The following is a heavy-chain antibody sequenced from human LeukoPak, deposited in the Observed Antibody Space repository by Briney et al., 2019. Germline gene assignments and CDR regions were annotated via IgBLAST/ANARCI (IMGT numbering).Heavy chain of an antibody. J-gene: IGHJ4*02. CDR3: ARVKSSGSYNDDY. D-gene: IGHD1-26*01. CDR1: GFTFSSYS. CDR2: ISSISSPI. V-gene: IGHV3-48*02. Sequence: PGGSLRLSCAVSGFTFSSYSMNWVRQAPGKGLGWVSYISSISSPIYYADSVKGRFTISRDNAKNSLYLQMNSLRDEDTAVYYCARVKSSGSYNDDYWGQGTLVTVSS.